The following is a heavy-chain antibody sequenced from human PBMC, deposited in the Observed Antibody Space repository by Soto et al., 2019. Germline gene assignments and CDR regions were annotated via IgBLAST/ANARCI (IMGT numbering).Heavy chain of an antibody. CDR3: AKSLSAIPGDS. D-gene: IGHD2-2*01. CDR2: IKQDGSEK. V-gene: IGHV3-7*05. Sequence: EVQLVESGGGLVQSGGSLRLSCAASGITFSSYWMSWVRQGPGKGPEWVANIKQDGSEKYYVDSVKGRFTISRDNAKNSLYLQMTSLRAEDTAVYHCAKSLSAIPGDSWGQGTLVTVSS. J-gene: IGHJ4*02. CDR1: GITFSSYW.